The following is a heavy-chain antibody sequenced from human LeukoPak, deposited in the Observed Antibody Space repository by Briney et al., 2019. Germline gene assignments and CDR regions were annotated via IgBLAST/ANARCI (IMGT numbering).Heavy chain of an antibody. J-gene: IGHJ4*02. CDR2: ISGSGSNT. Sequence: GGFLRLSCTASGFTFSSSVMSWVRQAPGKGLEWVSAISGSGSNTYYADSVKGRFTISRDNSQTTLHLQIDMLRSDDTAVYCFAKLVARWGQGTLVSVCS. CDR3: AKLVAR. V-gene: IGHV3-23*01. D-gene: IGHD5-12*01. CDR1: GFTFSSSV.